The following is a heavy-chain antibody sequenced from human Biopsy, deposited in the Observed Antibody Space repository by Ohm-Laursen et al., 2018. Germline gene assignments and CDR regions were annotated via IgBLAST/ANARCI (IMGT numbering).Heavy chain of an antibody. Sequence: GSLRLSCAASGFTFSGFSMNWVRQAPGKGLEWVSSISGSSTYIYYADTVKGRFTISRDNAKNSLSLQMNSLRADDTAVYYCATSGAACSWVNYYGMDVWGQGTTVTVSS. V-gene: IGHV3-21*01. D-gene: IGHD6-13*01. CDR2: ISGSSTYI. J-gene: IGHJ6*02. CDR3: ATSGAACSWVNYYGMDV. CDR1: GFTFSGFS.